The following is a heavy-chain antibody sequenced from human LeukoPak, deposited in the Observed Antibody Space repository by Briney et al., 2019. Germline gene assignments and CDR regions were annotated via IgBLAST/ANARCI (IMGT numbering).Heavy chain of an antibody. Sequence: PGGSLRLSCAASGFTFDDYGMSWVRQVPGKGLEWVFGINWNGGSTGNADSVKGRFTISRDNAKNSLYLQMNSLRGEDTALYYCARGGLIQRHAFDIWGQGTMVTVSS. V-gene: IGHV3-20*04. D-gene: IGHD1-1*01. J-gene: IGHJ3*02. CDR2: INWNGGST. CDR1: GFTFDDYG. CDR3: ARGGLIQRHAFDI.